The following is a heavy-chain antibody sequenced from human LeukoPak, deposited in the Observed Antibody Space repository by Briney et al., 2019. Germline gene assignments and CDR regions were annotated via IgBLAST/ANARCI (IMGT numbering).Heavy chain of an antibody. CDR1: GFTFSSYA. J-gene: IGHJ6*02. Sequence: GGSLRLSCAASGFTFSSYAMSWVRQAPGKGLEWVSAISGSGGSTYYADSVKGRFTISRDNSKNTLYLQMNSLRAEDTAVYYCAKPFRHYYDSRGYYGMDVWGQGTTVTVSS. CDR2: ISGSGGST. D-gene: IGHD3-22*01. CDR3: AKPFRHYYDSRGYYGMDV. V-gene: IGHV3-23*01.